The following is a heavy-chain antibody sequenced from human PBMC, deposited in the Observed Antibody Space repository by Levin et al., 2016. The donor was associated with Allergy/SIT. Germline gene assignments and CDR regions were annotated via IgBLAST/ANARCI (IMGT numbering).Heavy chain of an antibody. CDR3: AKAAPYYYDSSGYSIDY. D-gene: IGHD3-22*01. V-gene: IGHV3-23*01. J-gene: IGHJ4*02. CDR2: ISGSGGST. Sequence: VRQAPGKGLEWVSAISGSGGSTYYADSVKGRFTISRDNSKNTLYLQMNSLRAEDTAVYYCAKAAPYYYDSSGYSIDYWGQGTLVTVSS.